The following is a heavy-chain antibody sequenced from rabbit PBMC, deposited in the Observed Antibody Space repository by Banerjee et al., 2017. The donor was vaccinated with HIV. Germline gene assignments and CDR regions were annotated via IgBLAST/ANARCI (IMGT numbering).Heavy chain of an antibody. CDR1: GFSFSSNP. D-gene: IGHD6-1*01. V-gene: IGHV1S40*01. Sequence: QSLEESGGDLVKPGASLTLTCTASGFSFSSNPLCWVRQAPGKGLEWIACIYVGSSGTTYYASWAKGRFTISKPSSTTVTLQMTSLTAADTATYFCARGDGGYGYVNLWGPGTLVTVS. CDR3: ARGDGGYGYVNL. CDR2: IYVGSSGTT. J-gene: IGHJ4*01.